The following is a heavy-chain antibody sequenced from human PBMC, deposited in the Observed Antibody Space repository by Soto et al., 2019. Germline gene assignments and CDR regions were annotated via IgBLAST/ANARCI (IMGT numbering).Heavy chain of an antibody. V-gene: IGHV3-9*01. CDR2: ISWNSGSI. Sequence: GGSLRLSCAASGFTFDDYAMHWVRQAPGKGLEWVSGISWNSGSIGYADSVKGRFTISRDNAKNSLYLQMNSLRAEDTALYYCANSRRGYGAPTGDAFDIWGQGTMVTVSS. D-gene: IGHD4-17*01. CDR3: ANSRRGYGAPTGDAFDI. J-gene: IGHJ3*02. CDR1: GFTFDDYA.